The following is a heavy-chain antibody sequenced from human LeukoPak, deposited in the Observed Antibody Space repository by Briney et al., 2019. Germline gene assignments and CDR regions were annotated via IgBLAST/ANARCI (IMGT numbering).Heavy chain of an antibody. CDR2: IRYDGSNK. CDR1: GFTFSSYG. V-gene: IGHV3-30*02. Sequence: PGGSLRLSCAASGFTFSSYGMHWVRQAPGKGQEWVAFIRYDGSNKYYADSVKGRFTISRDNSKNTLYLQMNSLRAEDTVVYYCATAIVGATIDFDYWGQGTLVTVSS. CDR3: ATAIVGATIDFDY. J-gene: IGHJ4*02. D-gene: IGHD1-26*01.